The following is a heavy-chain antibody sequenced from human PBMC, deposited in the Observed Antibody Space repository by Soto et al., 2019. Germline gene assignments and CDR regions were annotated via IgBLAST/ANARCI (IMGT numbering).Heavy chain of an antibody. J-gene: IGHJ4*02. CDR3: ARDGPAYYYDSSPVDY. V-gene: IGHV3-21*01. D-gene: IGHD3-22*01. Sequence: PGESLKISCAASGFTFSSYSMNWVRQAPGKGLEWVSSISSSSSYIYYADSVKGRFTISRDNAKNSLYLQMNSLRAEDTAVYYCARDGPAYYYDSSPVDYWGQGTLVTVSS. CDR2: ISSSSSYI. CDR1: GFTFSSYS.